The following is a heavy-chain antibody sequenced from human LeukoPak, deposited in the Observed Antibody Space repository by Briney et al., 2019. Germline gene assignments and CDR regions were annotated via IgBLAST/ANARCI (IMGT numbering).Heavy chain of an antibody. V-gene: IGHV4-59*07. D-gene: IGHD3-10*01. Sequence: PSDTLSLTCTVSGGSINSYYRSWIRQPPPKGLAWIGYIYYIESTNYIPSLKRRVTISVDTSKNQFSLKLSSVTAADTAVYYCARGDGSGSSYRYYYYYYYMDVWGKGTTVTVSS. CDR1: GGSINSYY. CDR2: IYYIEST. J-gene: IGHJ6*03. CDR3: ARGDGSGSSYRYYYYYYYMDV.